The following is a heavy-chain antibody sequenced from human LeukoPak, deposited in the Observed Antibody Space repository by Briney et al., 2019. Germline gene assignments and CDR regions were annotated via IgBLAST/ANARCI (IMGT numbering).Heavy chain of an antibody. CDR3: AQDSVAGRGDY. D-gene: IGHD6-19*01. J-gene: IGHJ4*02. Sequence: GGSLRLSCAASGFTFSSYAMSWLRQAPGKGLEWVSAISGSGGSTYYADSVKGRFTISRDNSKNTLYLQMNSLRAEDTAVYYCAQDSVAGRGDYWGQGTLVTVSS. CDR1: GFTFSSYA. CDR2: ISGSGGST. V-gene: IGHV3-23*01.